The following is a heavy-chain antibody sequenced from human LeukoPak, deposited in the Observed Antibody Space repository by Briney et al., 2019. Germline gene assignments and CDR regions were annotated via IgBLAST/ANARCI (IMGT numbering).Heavy chain of an antibody. CDR2: INPNSGGT. CDR1: GGTFSSYA. CDR3: ARDMGYCSSTSCYYVGAFDI. D-gene: IGHD2-2*01. Sequence: VASVKVSCKASGGTFSSYAISWVRQAPGQGLEWMGWINPNSGGTNYAQKFQGRVTMTRDTSISTAYMELSRLRSDDTAVYYCARDMGYCSSTSCYYVGAFDIWGQGTMVTVSS. V-gene: IGHV1-2*02. J-gene: IGHJ3*02.